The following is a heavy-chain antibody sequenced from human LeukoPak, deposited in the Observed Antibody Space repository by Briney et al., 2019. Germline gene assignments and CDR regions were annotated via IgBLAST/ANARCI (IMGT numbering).Heavy chain of an antibody. D-gene: IGHD3-10*01. CDR2: ISGSGGST. V-gene: IGHV3-23*01. CDR3: ALTPTSGSYPNWFDP. Sequence: GGSLRLSCAASGFTFSSCAMSWVRQAPGKGLEWVSAISGSGGSTYYADSVKGRFTISRDNSKNTLYLQMNSLRAEDTAVYYCALTPTSGSYPNWFDPWGQGTLVTVSS. CDR1: GFTFSSCA. J-gene: IGHJ5*02.